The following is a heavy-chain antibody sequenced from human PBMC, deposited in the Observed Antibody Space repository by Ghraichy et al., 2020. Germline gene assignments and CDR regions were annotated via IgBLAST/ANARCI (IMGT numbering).Heavy chain of an antibody. Sequence: GESLNISCAASGFTFSSYAMNWVRQAPGKGLEWVSAIPASGDSTYYADSVKGRFTVSRDNSRNTLFLQMNSLRAEDTATYFCAKETPERQLWSGLVCWGRGTLVTVSS. CDR2: IPASGDST. CDR1: GFTFSSYA. V-gene: IGHV3-23*01. CDR3: AKETPERQLWSGLVC. D-gene: IGHD5-18*01. J-gene: IGHJ4*02.